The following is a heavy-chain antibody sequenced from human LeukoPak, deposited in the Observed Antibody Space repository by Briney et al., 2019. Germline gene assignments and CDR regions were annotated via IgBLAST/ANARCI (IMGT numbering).Heavy chain of an antibody. D-gene: IGHD3-22*01. CDR3: ARDHYYDSSGYYYDGEDY. V-gene: IGHV3-48*02. CDR2: ISSSSSTI. J-gene: IGHJ4*02. Sequence: GGSLRLSCAASGFTFSSYSMNWVRQAPGKGLEWVSYISSSSSTIYYADSVKGRFTISRDNAKNSLYLQMNSLRDEDTAAYYCARDHYYDSSGYYYDGEDYWGQGTLVTVSS. CDR1: GFTFSSYS.